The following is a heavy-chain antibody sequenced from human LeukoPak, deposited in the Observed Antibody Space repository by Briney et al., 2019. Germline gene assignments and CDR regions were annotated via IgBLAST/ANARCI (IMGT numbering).Heavy chain of an antibody. Sequence: ASAKVSCKASGYISTGYYMHWVRQAPGQGLEWMGWINPNSGGTNYAQKFQGWVTMTRDTSISTAYTELSRLRSDDTAVYYCARDRAGYYTPYYYYGMDVWGQGTTVTVSS. J-gene: IGHJ6*02. CDR1: GYISTGYY. CDR3: ARDRAGYYTPYYYYGMDV. V-gene: IGHV1-2*04. D-gene: IGHD3/OR15-3a*01. CDR2: INPNSGGT.